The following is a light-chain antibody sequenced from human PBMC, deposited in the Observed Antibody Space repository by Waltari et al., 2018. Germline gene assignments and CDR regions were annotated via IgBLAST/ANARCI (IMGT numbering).Light chain of an antibody. Sequence: ETGMTQSPDTLSVSAGERATLSCRANQSVSSNLAWYQHKPGQAPRLLIYGASIRATGIPARFSCSGSGTEFTLTISSLQSEDFAVYYCQQYNNWPLTFGGGTKVEIK. CDR2: GAS. J-gene: IGKJ4*01. V-gene: IGKV3-15*01. CDR3: QQYNNWPLT. CDR1: QSVSSN.